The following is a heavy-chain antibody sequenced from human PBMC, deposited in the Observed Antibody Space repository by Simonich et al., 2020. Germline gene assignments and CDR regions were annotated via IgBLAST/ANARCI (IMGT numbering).Heavy chain of an antibody. D-gene: IGHD6-13*01. Sequence: QVQLQQWGAGLLKPSETLSLTCAVYGGSFSGYYWSWIRQPPGKGLVWIGEINHSGSTNNNPSLNGRVTISVDTSKNQFSLKLSSVTAADTAVYYCARGLRVAAAGTAFQHWGQGTLVTVSS. V-gene: IGHV4-34*01. CDR2: INHSGST. CDR1: GGSFSGYY. CDR3: ARGLRVAAAGTAFQH. J-gene: IGHJ1*01.